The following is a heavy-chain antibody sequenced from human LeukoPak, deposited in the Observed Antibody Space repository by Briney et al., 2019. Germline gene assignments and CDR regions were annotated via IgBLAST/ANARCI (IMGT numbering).Heavy chain of an antibody. CDR2: INHSGST. D-gene: IGHD5-24*01. V-gene: IGHV4-34*01. CDR3: ARVYVVATITGYYYYMDV. Sequence: PEPLSLTCAVYGGSFSGYYWSWLRQPPGKGLEWLGEINHSGSTNYNPSLKSRVTISVDTSKNQFSLKLSSVTAADTAVYYCARVYVVATITGYYYYMDVWGKGTTVTVSS. J-gene: IGHJ6*03. CDR1: GGSFSGYY.